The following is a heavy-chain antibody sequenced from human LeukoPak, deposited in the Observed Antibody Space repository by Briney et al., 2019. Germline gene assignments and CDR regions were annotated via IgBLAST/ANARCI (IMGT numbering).Heavy chain of an antibody. Sequence: PSETPSLTCTVSGGSISGSSYYWGWIRQPPGKGLEWIGSIYYSGSTYYNPSLKSRVTISVDTSKNQFSLKLSSVTAADTAVYYCARGSPVSYWGQGTLVTVSS. CDR2: IYYSGST. J-gene: IGHJ4*02. V-gene: IGHV4-39*07. D-gene: IGHD3-10*01. CDR3: ARGSPVSY. CDR1: GGSISGSSYY.